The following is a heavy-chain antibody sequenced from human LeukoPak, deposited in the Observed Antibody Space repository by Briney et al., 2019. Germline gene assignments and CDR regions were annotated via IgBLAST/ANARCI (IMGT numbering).Heavy chain of an antibody. Sequence: SSETLSLTCTVSGGSIDSGGYYWSWIRQHPGKGLEWIGYIYYSGSTYYNTSLKSRVTISVDTSKNQFSLKLNSVTAADTAVYYCARGANDFWSGSKYYYYHMDVWGKGTTVTVSS. D-gene: IGHD3-3*01. J-gene: IGHJ6*03. V-gene: IGHV4-31*03. CDR1: GGSIDSGGYY. CDR3: ARGANDFWSGSKYYYYHMDV. CDR2: IYYSGST.